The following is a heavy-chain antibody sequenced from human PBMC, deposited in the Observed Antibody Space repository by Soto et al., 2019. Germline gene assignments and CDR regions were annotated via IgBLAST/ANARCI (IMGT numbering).Heavy chain of an antibody. V-gene: IGHV3-7*01. Sequence: GGSLRLSCAASGFTFSSYWMSWVRQAPGKGLEWVANIKQDGSEKYYVDSVKGRFTISRDNAKNSLYLQMNSLRAEDTAVYCCARDRYSSSWYSGSYFDYWGQGTLVTVSS. J-gene: IGHJ4*02. D-gene: IGHD6-13*01. CDR2: IKQDGSEK. CDR1: GFTFSSYW. CDR3: ARDRYSSSWYSGSYFDY.